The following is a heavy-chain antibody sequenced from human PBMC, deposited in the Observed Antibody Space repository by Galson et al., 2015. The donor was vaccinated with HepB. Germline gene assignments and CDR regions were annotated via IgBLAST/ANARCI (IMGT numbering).Heavy chain of an antibody. D-gene: IGHD6-19*01. Sequence: QSGAEVKKPGESLKISCKGSGYSFTSYWIGWVRQMPGKGLEWMGIIYPGDSDTRYSPSFQGQVTISADKSIYTAYLQWSSLKASDTAMYYCARPARPYSGGWGDYYYYYMDVWGKGTTVTVSS. CDR3: ARPARPYSGGWGDYYYYYMDV. V-gene: IGHV5-51*01. CDR2: IYPGDSDT. CDR1: GYSFTSYW. J-gene: IGHJ6*03.